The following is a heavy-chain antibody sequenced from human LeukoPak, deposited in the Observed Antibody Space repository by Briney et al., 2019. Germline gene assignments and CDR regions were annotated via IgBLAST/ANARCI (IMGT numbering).Heavy chain of an antibody. CDR1: GFTFNSYS. CDR3: ARDLGSGVNSAFDY. Sequence: GGSLRLSCAASGFTFNSYSMNWVRQAPGKGLEWVSSITGSGVYTYYADSVKGRFTISRDNAKHSLYMQMNSLRAEDTVVYYCARDLGSGVNSAFDYWGQGTLVTVSS. D-gene: IGHD6-19*01. V-gene: IGHV3-21*01. J-gene: IGHJ4*02. CDR2: ITGSGVYT.